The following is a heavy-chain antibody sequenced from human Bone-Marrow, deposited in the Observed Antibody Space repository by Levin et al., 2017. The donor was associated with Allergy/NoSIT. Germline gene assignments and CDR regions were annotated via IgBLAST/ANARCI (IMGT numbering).Heavy chain of an antibody. CDR2: ITTTGHYI. J-gene: IGHJ6*02. V-gene: IGHV3-21*01. D-gene: IGHD6-13*01. Sequence: LGESLKISCATSGFPFSSYGMAWVRQAPGKGLEWVASITTTGHYIHYAESVKGRFTISRDNANNSLSLQMNRLRGEDMAVYYCARAAGAAGRGGLDVWGQGTTVTVSS. CDR1: GFPFSSYG. CDR3: ARAAGAAGRGGLDV.